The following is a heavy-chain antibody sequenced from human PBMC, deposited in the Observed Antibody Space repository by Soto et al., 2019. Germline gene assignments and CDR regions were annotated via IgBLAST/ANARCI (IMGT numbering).Heavy chain of an antibody. CDR2: IIPIFGTA. CDR1: GGTFSSYA. Sequence: QVQLVQSGAEVKKPGSSVKVSCKASGGTFSSYAISWVRQAPGQGLEWMGGIIPIFGTANYAQKFQGRVTITADESTSTAYMELSSLRSEDTAVYYCARDQFVGFGEFGYNWFDPWGQGTLVTVSS. D-gene: IGHD3-10*01. CDR3: ARDQFVGFGEFGYNWFDP. J-gene: IGHJ5*02. V-gene: IGHV1-69*01.